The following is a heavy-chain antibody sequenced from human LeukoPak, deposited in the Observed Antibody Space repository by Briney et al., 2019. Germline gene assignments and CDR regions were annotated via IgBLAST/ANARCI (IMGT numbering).Heavy chain of an antibody. J-gene: IGHJ2*01. D-gene: IGHD3-10*01. V-gene: IGHV4-30-4*01. Sequence: SQTLSLTCTVSGGSISSGDYYWSWIRQPPGRGLEWIGYIYYSGSTYYNPSLKSRVTISVDTSKNQFSLKLSSVTAADTAVYYCARDRGVAYFDLWGRGTLVTVSS. CDR2: IYYSGST. CDR1: GGSISSGDYY. CDR3: ARDRGVAYFDL.